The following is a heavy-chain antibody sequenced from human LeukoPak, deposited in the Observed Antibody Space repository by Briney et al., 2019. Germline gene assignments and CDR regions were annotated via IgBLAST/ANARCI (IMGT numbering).Heavy chain of an antibody. V-gene: IGHV1-18*01. CDR2: ISAYNGNT. D-gene: IGHD3-22*01. CDR3: ARPPNWDNSAYRPMDV. CDR1: GYTFTSYG. Sequence: GASVKVSCKASGYTFTSYGISWVRQAPGQGLEWMGWISAYNGNTNYAQKLQGRVTMTTDTSTSTAYMELRSLRSDDTAVYYCARPPNWDNSAYRPMDVWGQGTAVIVSS. J-gene: IGHJ6*02.